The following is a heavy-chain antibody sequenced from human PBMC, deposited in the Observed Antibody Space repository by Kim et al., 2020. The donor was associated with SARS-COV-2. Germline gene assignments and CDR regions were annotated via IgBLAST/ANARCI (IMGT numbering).Heavy chain of an antibody. CDR1: GFTFSSYG. CDR2: IWYDGSNK. J-gene: IGHJ4*02. Sequence: GGSLRLSCAASGFTFSSYGMHWVRQAPGKGLEWVAVIWYDGSNKYYADSVKGRFTISRDNSKNTLYLQMNSLRAEDTAVYYCARDYDILTGYYTPYFDYWGQGTLVTVSS. V-gene: IGHV3-33*01. D-gene: IGHD3-9*01. CDR3: ARDYDILTGYYTPYFDY.